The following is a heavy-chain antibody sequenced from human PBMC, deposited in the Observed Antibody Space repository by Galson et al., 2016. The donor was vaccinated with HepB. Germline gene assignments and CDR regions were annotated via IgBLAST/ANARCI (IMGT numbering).Heavy chain of an antibody. CDR2: INPNSGGT. CDR1: GYTFTDYY. Sequence: SVKVSCKASGYTFTDYYTHWVRQAPGQGLEWMGRINPNSGGTNYAQKFQGWVTMTRDTSISTAYMELTSLTSDDTAVYYCAIANDYCSGGNCYFDYWGQGTRVTVSS. V-gene: IGHV1-2*04. J-gene: IGHJ4*02. D-gene: IGHD2-15*01. CDR3: AIANDYCSGGNCYFDY.